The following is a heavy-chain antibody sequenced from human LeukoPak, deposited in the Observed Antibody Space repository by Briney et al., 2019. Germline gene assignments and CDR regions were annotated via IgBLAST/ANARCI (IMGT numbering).Heavy chain of an antibody. CDR2: ISSSSSYI. J-gene: IGHJ4*02. CDR3: ARDGSGHYYGSGSSTSFDY. D-gene: IGHD3-10*01. V-gene: IGHV3-21*01. CDR1: GFTFSSYS. Sequence: GGSLRLSCAASGFTFSSYSMNWVRQAPGKGLEWVSSISSSSSYIYYADSVKGRFTISRGNAKNSLYLQMNSLRAEDTAVYYCARDGSGHYYGSGSSTSFDYWGQGTLVTVSS.